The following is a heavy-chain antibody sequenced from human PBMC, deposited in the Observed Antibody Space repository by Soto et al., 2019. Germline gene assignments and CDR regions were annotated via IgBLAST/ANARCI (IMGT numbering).Heavy chain of an antibody. D-gene: IGHD3-10*01. J-gene: IGHJ4*02. Sequence: ASVKVSCKASGYTFTGYYMHWVRQAPGQGLEWMGWINPNSGGTNYAQKFQGWVTMTRDTSISTAYMKLSRLRSDDTAVYYCARNYYGSGSYYNDVYFDYWGQGTLVTVSS. CDR2: INPNSGGT. CDR3: ARNYYGSGSYYNDVYFDY. V-gene: IGHV1-2*04. CDR1: GYTFTGYY.